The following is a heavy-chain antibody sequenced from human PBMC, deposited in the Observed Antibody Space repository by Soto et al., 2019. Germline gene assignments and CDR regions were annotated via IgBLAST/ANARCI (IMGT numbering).Heavy chain of an antibody. D-gene: IGHD3-10*01. CDR3: GRDWVWFGTHPIDN. CDR1: GFTFSNYG. J-gene: IGHJ4*02. Sequence: HVQLVESGGGVVQPGGSLRLSSAASGFTFSNYGMHWVRLAPGKGLYGVAVISCDGSIEYYSEAVKGRFTMSRDNSGNTVYLQMNSLRTEDTDVYFCGRDWVWFGTHPIDNWGQGTLVTVSS. V-gene: IGHV3-30*03. CDR2: ISCDGSIE.